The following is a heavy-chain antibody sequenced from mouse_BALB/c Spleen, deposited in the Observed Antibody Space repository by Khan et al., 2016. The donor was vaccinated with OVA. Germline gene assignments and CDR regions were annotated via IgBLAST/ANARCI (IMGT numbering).Heavy chain of an antibody. CDR2: IWSDGRT. Sequence: QMQLEESGPDLVAPSQSLSITFTVSGFSLTSYAIHWVRQPPGKGLACLVVIWSDGRTTYNSALKSRLSISKDHSKSQVFLKINSLQTDDTAMYDCARHQFPLSMDSWGQGTSVTVSA. V-gene: IGHV2-6-2*01. J-gene: IGHJ4*01. CDR1: GFSLTSYA. CDR3: ARHQFPLSMDS.